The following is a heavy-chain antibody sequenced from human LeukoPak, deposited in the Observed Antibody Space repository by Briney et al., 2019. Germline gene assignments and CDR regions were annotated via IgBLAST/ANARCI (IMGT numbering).Heavy chain of an antibody. V-gene: IGHV1-2*02. CDR2: INPNSGGT. Sequence: ASVKVSCKASGYTFTGYYMHWVRQAPGQGLEWMGWINPNSGGTNYAQKFQGRVTLTRDTSVSTAYMELSRLRSDDTAVYYCARSGTYSGDAFDIWGQGTMVTVSS. D-gene: IGHD1-26*01. CDR1: GYTFTGYY. CDR3: ARSGTYSGDAFDI. J-gene: IGHJ3*02.